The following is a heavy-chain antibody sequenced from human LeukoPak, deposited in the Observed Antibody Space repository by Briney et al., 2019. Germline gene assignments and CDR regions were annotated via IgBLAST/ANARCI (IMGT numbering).Heavy chain of an antibody. Sequence: GGSLRLSCAASGVTFNNAWMSWVRQAPGKGLEWVGRIKTKSQGATTDSAADVRGRFTISRDDSKDTLYLQMDRLRTEDTAVYYCTTDHGSIAAPATGYWGQGTQVIVSS. CDR2: IKTKSQGATT. V-gene: IGHV3-15*01. J-gene: IGHJ4*02. D-gene: IGHD6-25*01. CDR3: TTDHGSIAAPATGY. CDR1: GVTFNNAW.